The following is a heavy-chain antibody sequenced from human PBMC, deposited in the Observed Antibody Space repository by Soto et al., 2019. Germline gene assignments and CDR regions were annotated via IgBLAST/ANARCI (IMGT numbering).Heavy chain of an antibody. CDR3: ARRGGISFDY. CDR1: GFTFSSYS. Sequence: EVQLVESGGGLVQPGGSLRLSCAASGFTFSSYSMNWVRQAPGKGLEWFSYISSGSSTIYYADSVKGRFTISRDNAKNALYLQMNSLRAEDTAVSYCARRGGISFDYWGQGTLVTVSS. J-gene: IGHJ4*02. V-gene: IGHV3-48*01. CDR2: ISSGSSTI.